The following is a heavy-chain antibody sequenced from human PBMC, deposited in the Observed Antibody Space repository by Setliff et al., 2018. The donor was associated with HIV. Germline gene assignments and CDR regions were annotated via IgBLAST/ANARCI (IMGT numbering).Heavy chain of an antibody. J-gene: IGHJ4*02. Sequence: SETLSLTCAVSGDSISSSAYYWSWIRQPAGQTLEWIGRISNAGSTIYNASLKSRVSMSIDTLNKQFSLELTSMTASDTATYYCARHSGSYYFDHWGQGMQVTVSS. CDR1: GDSISSSAYY. CDR2: ISNAGST. D-gene: IGHD1-26*01. V-gene: IGHV4-61*02. CDR3: ARHSGSYYFDH.